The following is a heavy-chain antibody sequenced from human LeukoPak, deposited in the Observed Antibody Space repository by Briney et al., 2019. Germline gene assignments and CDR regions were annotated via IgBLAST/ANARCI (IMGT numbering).Heavy chain of an antibody. CDR1: GFTVTSNY. CDR3: AKDRIALIY. Sequence: PGASLRLSCAASGFTVTSNYMSWVRQAPGKGLEWVSVIYSGGSTYYADSVKGRFTISRDNSKNTLYMQMNSLRAEDTAVHYCAKDRIALIYWGQGTMVTVSS. V-gene: IGHV3-53*01. CDR2: IYSGGST. D-gene: IGHD2/OR15-2a*01. J-gene: IGHJ3*01.